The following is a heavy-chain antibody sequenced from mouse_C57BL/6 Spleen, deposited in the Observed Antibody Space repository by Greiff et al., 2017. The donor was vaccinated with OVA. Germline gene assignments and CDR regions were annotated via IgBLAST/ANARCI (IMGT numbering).Heavy chain of an antibody. D-gene: IGHD1-1*01. Sequence: EVQLVESGGGLVKPGGSLKLSCAASGFTFSDYGMHWVRQAPEKGLEWVAYISSGSSTIYYADTVKGRFTISRDNAKHTLFLQMTRLRSEDTAMYYCARRFTTVVVDWYFDVWGTGTTVTVSS. CDR1: GFTFSDYG. J-gene: IGHJ1*03. CDR2: ISSGSSTI. V-gene: IGHV5-17*01. CDR3: ARRFTTVVVDWYFDV.